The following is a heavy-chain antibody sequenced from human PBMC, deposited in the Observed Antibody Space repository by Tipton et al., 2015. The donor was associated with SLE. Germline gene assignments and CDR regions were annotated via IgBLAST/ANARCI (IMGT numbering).Heavy chain of an antibody. J-gene: IGHJ6*02. D-gene: IGHD1-26*01. CDR1: GGSISSYY. CDR3: VKWDYYGMDV. V-gene: IGHV4-4*08. CDR2: IYTSGST. Sequence: TLSLTCTVSGGSISSYYWSWIRQPPGKGLEWIGYIYTSGSTNYNPSLKSRVTISVDTSKNQFSLKLSSVTAADTAVYYCVKWDYYGMDVWGQGTTVTVSS.